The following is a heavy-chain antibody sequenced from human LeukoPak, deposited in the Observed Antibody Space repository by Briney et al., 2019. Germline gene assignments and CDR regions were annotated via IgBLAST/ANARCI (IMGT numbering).Heavy chain of an antibody. D-gene: IGHD6-6*01. J-gene: IGHJ4*02. Sequence: GGSLRLSCAASGFMFRSSSMSWVRQVPGKGLEWVSSISSSSSYIYYADSVKGRFTISRDNAKNSLYLQMNSLRAEDTAVYYCARDLYSSSPPLDYWGQGTLVTVSS. CDR2: ISSSSSYI. CDR3: ARDLYSSSPPLDY. CDR1: GFMFRSSS. V-gene: IGHV3-21*01.